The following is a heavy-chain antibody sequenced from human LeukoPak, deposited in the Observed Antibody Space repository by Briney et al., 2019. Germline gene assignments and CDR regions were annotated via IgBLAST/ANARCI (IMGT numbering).Heavy chain of an antibody. CDR1: GFTFSSYS. D-gene: IGHD1-26*01. J-gene: IGHJ4*02. Sequence: GGSLRLSCAASGFTFSSYSMNWVCQAPGKGLEWVSSISSSSSYIYYADSVKGRFTISRDNAKNSLYLQMNSLRAEDTAVYYCARDAPSGSYPDYWGQGTLVTVSS. V-gene: IGHV3-21*01. CDR3: ARDAPSGSYPDY. CDR2: ISSSSSYI.